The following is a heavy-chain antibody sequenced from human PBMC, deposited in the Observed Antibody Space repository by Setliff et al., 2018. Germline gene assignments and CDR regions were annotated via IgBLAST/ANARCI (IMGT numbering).Heavy chain of an antibody. V-gene: IGHV3-20*04. J-gene: IGHJ4*02. CDR2: LSWNGDDT. CDR3: ARLDYGSPAEY. CDR1: GFDFGVYG. D-gene: IGHD4-17*01. Sequence: PWGSLRLSCTASGFDFGVYGMSWIRQAPGKGLEWVSGLSWNGDDTGYADSVKGRFTISRDNAKNSLYLQMNNLRVEDTAIYYCARLDYGSPAEYWGQGTLVTVSS.